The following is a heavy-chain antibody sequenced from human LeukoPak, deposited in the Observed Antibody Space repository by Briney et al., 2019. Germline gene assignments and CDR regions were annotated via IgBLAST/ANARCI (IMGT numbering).Heavy chain of an antibody. D-gene: IGHD4-11*01. CDR1: GFTVSSNY. Sequence: PGRSLRLSCAASGFTVSSNYMSWVRQAPGKGLEWVSVIYSDGTTYYADSVKGRFTISRDNSKNTLYLQMNSLRAEDTAVYYCARDSPYSDYLIGGAFNIWGQGTMVTVSS. V-gene: IGHV3-53*01. CDR2: IYSDGTT. CDR3: ARDSPYSDYLIGGAFNI. J-gene: IGHJ3*02.